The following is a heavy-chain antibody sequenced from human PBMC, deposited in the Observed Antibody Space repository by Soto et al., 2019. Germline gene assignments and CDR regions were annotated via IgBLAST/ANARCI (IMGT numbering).Heavy chain of an antibody. Sequence: GGSLRLSCAASGFTFSSYSMNWVRQAPGKGLEWVSSISSSSSYIYYADSVKGRFTISRDNAKNTLYLQKNSLRAEDTAVDYCARGTRLYDSSGYYHYWGQGTLVTVSS. CDR1: GFTFSSYS. D-gene: IGHD3-22*01. J-gene: IGHJ4*02. CDR2: ISSSSSYI. V-gene: IGHV3-21*01. CDR3: ARGTRLYDSSGYYHY.